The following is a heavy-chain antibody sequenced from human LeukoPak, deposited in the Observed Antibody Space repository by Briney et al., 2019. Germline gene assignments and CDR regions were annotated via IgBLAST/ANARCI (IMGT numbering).Heavy chain of an antibody. CDR2: IYYSGST. CDR3: ARVRAEYYFDY. D-gene: IGHD4-23*01. V-gene: IGHV4-39*07. Sequence: SETLSLTCTVSGGSISSSSYYWGWIRQPPGKGLEWIGSIYYSGSTYYNPSLKSRVTISVDTSKNQFSLKLGSVTAADTAVYYCARVRAEYYFDYWGQGTLVTVSS. J-gene: IGHJ4*02. CDR1: GGSISSSSYY.